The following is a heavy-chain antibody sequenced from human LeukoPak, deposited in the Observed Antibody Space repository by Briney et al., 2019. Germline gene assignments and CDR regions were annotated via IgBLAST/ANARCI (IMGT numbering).Heavy chain of an antibody. D-gene: IGHD6-13*01. CDR1: GGSISSYY. V-gene: IGHV4-4*07. CDR3: ARDSGSGIAAADPYYYYYYMDV. J-gene: IGHJ6*03. CDR2: IYTSGST. Sequence: PSETLSLTCTVSGGSISSYYWSWIRQTAGKGLEWIGRIYTSGSTNYNPSLKSRVTMSVDTSKNQFSLKLSSVTAADTAVYYCARDSGSGIAAADPYYYYYYMDVWGKGTTVTVSS.